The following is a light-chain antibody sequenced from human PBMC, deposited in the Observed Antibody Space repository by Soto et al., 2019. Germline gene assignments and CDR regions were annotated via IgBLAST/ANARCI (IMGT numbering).Light chain of an antibody. J-gene: IGLJ1*01. V-gene: IGLV2-14*03. CDR2: DVS. CDR1: SSDVGAYNY. CDR3: CSYSRSSPYV. Sequence: QSLLTQPASVSGSPGQSITISCTGTSSDVGAYNYVSWYQHHPGKVPRLMIFDVSNRPSGVSNRFSGSKSGNTASLTISGLQAEDEADYYCCSYSRSSPYVFGAATKVTVL.